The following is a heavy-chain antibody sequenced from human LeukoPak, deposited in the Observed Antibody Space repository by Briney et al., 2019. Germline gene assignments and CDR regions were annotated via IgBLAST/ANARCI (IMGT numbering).Heavy chain of an antibody. D-gene: IGHD6-19*01. CDR2: INPNSGDT. J-gene: IGHJ4*02. CDR3: ARVGSSGWYVNPTLDY. CDR1: GYTFTGYY. V-gene: IGHV1-2*02. Sequence: GASVKVSCKASGYTFTGYYMHWVRQAPGQGHERMGWINPNSGDTNYAQKFQDRVTVTRETAISTAYMDLSWPRSDATAVYYCARVGSSGWYVNPTLDYWGQGTLVTVSS.